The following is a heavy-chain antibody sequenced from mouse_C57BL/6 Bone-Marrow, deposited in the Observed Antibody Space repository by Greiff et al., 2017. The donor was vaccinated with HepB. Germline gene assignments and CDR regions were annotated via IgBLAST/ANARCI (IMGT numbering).Heavy chain of an antibody. CDR3: ARHPYSSGYGYAMDY. CDR1: GYAFSSYW. Sequence: QVQLQQSGAELVKPGASVKISCKASGYAFSSYWMNWVKQRPGKGLEWIGQIYPGDGDTNYNGKFKDKATLTADKSSSTAYMQLSSLTSEDSAVYFCARHPYSSGYGYAMDYWGQGTSVTVSS. V-gene: IGHV1-80*01. CDR2: IYPGDGDT. D-gene: IGHD3-2*02. J-gene: IGHJ4*01.